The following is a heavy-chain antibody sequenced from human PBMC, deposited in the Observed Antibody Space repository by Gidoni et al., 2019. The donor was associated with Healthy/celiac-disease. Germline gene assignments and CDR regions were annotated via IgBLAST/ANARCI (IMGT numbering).Heavy chain of an antibody. CDR2: ISSSSSYI. J-gene: IGHJ4*02. CDR3: AGGRITIFGMGY. Sequence: EVQLVESGGGLVKPGGSLRLSCAASGFTFSSYSMNWVRQAPGKGLEWVSSISSSSSYIYYADSVKGRFTISRDNAKNSLYLQMNSLRAEDTAVYYCAGGRITIFGMGYWGQGTLVTVSS. V-gene: IGHV3-21*01. D-gene: IGHD3-3*01. CDR1: GFTFSSYS.